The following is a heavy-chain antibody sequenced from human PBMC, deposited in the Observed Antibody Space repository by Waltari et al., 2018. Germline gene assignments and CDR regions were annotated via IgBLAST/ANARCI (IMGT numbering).Heavy chain of an antibody. CDR1: GLNFSRFW. CDR3: ASGGHVDY. J-gene: IGHJ4*02. Sequence: EVQLVESGGTLVQPGGSLRLSCAVSGLNFSRFWMTWVRQEPGKGLEWLANINQDGSEKHYVDSVKGRFTISRDNAKNSLSLQMNSLRAEDTAVYYCASGGHVDYCGQGTLVTVSS. CDR2: INQDGSEK. V-gene: IGHV3-7*01.